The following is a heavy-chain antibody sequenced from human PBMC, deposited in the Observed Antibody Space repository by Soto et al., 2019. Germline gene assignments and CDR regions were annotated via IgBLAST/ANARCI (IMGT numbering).Heavy chain of an antibody. CDR1: GDTFTNYD. V-gene: IGHV1-8*01. CDR2: MNPNSGNT. Sequence: QVQLVQSGAEVKKPGASVKVSCKASGDTFTNYDIKWVRQATGQGLEWMGWMNPNSGNTGYAQKFQGRVTMTRNTSRHTAYMEQSSLRPEDTAVYYCARGRNDMDVWGQGTTVTVYS. CDR3: ARGRNDMDV. J-gene: IGHJ6*02.